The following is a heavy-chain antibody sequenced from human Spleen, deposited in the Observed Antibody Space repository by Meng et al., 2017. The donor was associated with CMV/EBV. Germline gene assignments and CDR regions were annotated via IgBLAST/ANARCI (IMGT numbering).Heavy chain of an antibody. V-gene: IGHV3-11*01. D-gene: IGHD2-2*01. Sequence: GESLKISCAASGFTFIDYYMSWIRQAPGKGLEWVSYISSSGTTIFYADSVKGRFTISRDNAKNSLYLQMNSLRAEDTAVYYRARDIRLSYSSTSLGLDVWGQGTTVTVSS. CDR3: ARDIRLSYSSTSLGLDV. CDR2: ISSSGTTI. CDR1: GFTFIDYY. J-gene: IGHJ6*02.